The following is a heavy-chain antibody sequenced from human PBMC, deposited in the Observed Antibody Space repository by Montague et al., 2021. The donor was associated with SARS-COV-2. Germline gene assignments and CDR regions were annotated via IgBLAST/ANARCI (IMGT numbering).Heavy chain of an antibody. Sequence: CAISGDSVSSNTVAWNWFRQSPSRGLEWLGRTYYRSKWYNDYAVSMQSRVTINPDTSKNQFSLHVNSVTPEDTAVYYCARDSEYSLDYWGQGLLVTVSS. J-gene: IGHJ4*02. CDR1: GDSVSSNTVA. V-gene: IGHV6-1*01. D-gene: IGHD6-6*01. CDR3: ARDSEYSLDY. CDR2: TYYRSKWYN.